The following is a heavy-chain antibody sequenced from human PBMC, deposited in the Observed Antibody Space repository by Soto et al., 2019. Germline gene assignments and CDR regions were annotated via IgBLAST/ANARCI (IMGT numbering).Heavy chain of an antibody. D-gene: IGHD4-17*01. CDR3: ARDSYAPHV. CDR2: INQNGTKK. CDR1: GFTFGPYW. V-gene: IGHV3-7*01. J-gene: IGHJ6*02. Sequence: GGSLRLSCVASGFTFGPYWMTWVRQAPGKGLEWVANINQNGTKKFYVDSVTGRFSISRDNAKNSVYLQMNSLRVEDTALYYCARDSYAPHVWGQGTTVTVSS.